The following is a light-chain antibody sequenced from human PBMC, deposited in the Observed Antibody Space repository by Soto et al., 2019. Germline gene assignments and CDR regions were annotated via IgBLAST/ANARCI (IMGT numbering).Light chain of an antibody. J-gene: IGKJ1*01. CDR1: QGVDSSY. CDR3: HEYDSSSWT. CDR2: GAT. Sequence: EIVLTQSPRTLSLSPGERATVFCRASQGVDSSYLAWLKQKPGVAPMLLFSGATRRATGVPERFSGSGSGTDVTLTITRLEPEDFAVYYCHEYDSSSWTFGQGTKVEI. V-gene: IGKV3-20*01.